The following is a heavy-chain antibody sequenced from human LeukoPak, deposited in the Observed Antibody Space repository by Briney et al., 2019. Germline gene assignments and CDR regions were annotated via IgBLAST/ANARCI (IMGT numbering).Heavy chain of an antibody. CDR3: ARDSIQQQLVLEDRGYPYYFEH. D-gene: IGHD6-13*01. CDR1: GFTFSSYW. V-gene: IGHV3-7*01. CDR2: IEQDGSAS. Sequence: GGSLRLSCAASGFTFSSYWMSWARQAPGKGLQWVASIEQDGSASYYVDSVKGRFTISRDNAKNSLYLQMNSLRAEDTAVYYCARDSIQQQLVLEDRGYPYYFEHGGQGTLVTVSS. J-gene: IGHJ4*02.